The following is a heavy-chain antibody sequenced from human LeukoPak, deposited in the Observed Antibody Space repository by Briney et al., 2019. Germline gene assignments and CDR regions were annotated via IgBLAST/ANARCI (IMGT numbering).Heavy chain of an antibody. CDR3: ARARVAATGWFDP. D-gene: IGHD2-15*01. CDR2: ISDYNGNT. CDR1: FTXDG. Sequence: FTXDGISWGXQAPREGGXWMGWISDYNGNTNYAQKLQGRVTITTHTSTSTAYMELRSLRSDDTAVYYCARARVAATGWFDPWGQGTLVTVSS. J-gene: IGHJ5*02. V-gene: IGHV1-18*01.